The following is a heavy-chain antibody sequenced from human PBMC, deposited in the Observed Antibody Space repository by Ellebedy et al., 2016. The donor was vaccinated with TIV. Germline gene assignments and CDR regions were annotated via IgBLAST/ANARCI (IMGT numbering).Heavy chain of an antibody. V-gene: IGHV3-23*01. D-gene: IGHD4-17*01. CDR2: ISGSGGST. J-gene: IGHJ4*02. CDR1: GFTFSSYA. CDR3: AKDRAVTTPAEFDC. Sequence: GGSLRLXXAASGFTFSSYAMSWVRQAPGKGLEWVSAISGSGGSTYYADSVKGRFTISRDNSKNTLYLQMNSLRAEDTAVYYCAKDRAVTTPAEFDCWGQGTLVTVSS.